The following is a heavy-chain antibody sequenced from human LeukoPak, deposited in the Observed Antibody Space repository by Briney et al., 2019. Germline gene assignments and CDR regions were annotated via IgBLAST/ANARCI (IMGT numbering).Heavy chain of an antibody. D-gene: IGHD3-3*01. V-gene: IGHV4-39*01. CDR1: GGSISSSSYY. Sequence: SETLSLTCTVSGGSISSSSYYWGWIRQPPGKGLEWIGSIYYSGSTYYNPSLKSRVTISVDTSKNQFSLKLSSVTAADTAVYYCARQSGYYDFWSGYYTGNYFDYWGQGTLVTVSS. CDR3: ARQSGYYDFWSGYYTGNYFDY. J-gene: IGHJ4*02. CDR2: IYYSGST.